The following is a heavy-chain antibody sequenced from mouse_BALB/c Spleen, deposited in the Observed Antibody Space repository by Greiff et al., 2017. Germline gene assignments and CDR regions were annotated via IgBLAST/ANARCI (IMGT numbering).Heavy chain of an antibody. V-gene: IGHV3-6*02. CDR1: GYSITSGYY. CDR3: ARALPRSYAMDY. CDR2: ISYDGSN. Sequence: DVKLVESGPGLVKPSQSLSLTCSVTGYSITSGYYWNWIRQFPGNKLEWMGYISYDGSNNYNPSLKNRISITRDTSKNQFFLELNSVTTEDTATYYCARALPRSYAMDYWGQGTSVTVSS. J-gene: IGHJ4*01.